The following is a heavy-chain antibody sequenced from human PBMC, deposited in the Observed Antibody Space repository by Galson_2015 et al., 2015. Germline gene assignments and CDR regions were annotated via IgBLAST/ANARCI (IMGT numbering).Heavy chain of an antibody. J-gene: IGHJ4*02. V-gene: IGHV3-30-3*01. Sequence: SLRLSCAASGFTFSSYAMHWVRQAPGKGLEWVAVISYDGSNKYYADSVKGRFTISRDNSKNTLYLQMNSLRAEDTAVYHCARDLHCSGGSCYSRWGQGTLVTVSS. CDR1: GFTFSSYA. D-gene: IGHD2-15*01. CDR3: ARDLHCSGGSCYSR. CDR2: ISYDGSNK.